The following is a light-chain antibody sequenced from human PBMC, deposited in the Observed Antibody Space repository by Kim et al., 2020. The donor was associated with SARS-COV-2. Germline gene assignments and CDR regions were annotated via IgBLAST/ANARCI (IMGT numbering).Light chain of an antibody. Sequence: QSVTISCTGTSSDVGGSNYVSWYQQHPGKAPKLMIYDVSKRPSGVPDRFSGSKSGDTASLTISGLQAEDEDDYYCCSYAGSYTFVVFGGGTQLTVL. V-gene: IGLV2-11*01. CDR1: SSDVGGSNY. CDR3: CSYAGSYTFVV. CDR2: DVS. J-gene: IGLJ2*01.